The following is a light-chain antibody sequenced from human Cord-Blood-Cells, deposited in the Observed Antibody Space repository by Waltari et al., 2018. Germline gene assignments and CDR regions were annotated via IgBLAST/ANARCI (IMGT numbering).Light chain of an antibody. J-gene: IGLJ1*01. V-gene: IGLV2-14*01. CDR1: SSDAGGYNY. CDR3: SSYTSSSTLV. Sequence: QSALTQPASVSGSPGQSITISCTGTSSDAGGYNYVSWYQRHPGKAPKLMIYDVSNRPSGVSNRFSGSKSGNTASLTISGLQAEDEADYYCSSYTSSSTLVFGTGTKVTVL. CDR2: DVS.